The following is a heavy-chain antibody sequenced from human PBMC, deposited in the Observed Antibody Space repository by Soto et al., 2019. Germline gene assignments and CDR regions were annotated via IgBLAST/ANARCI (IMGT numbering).Heavy chain of an antibody. Sequence: VASVKVSCKASGYTFSVYHMNWVRQAPGQGLEWMGWVHPNSGGTNYAQSFQGRVTMTRDTSISTAYMELSRLRSDDTAVYYCARDPIAAATNDAFDIWGQGTMVTVSS. CDR1: GYTFSVYH. CDR3: ARDPIAAATNDAFDI. J-gene: IGHJ3*02. V-gene: IGHV1-2*02. CDR2: VHPNSGGT. D-gene: IGHD6-13*01.